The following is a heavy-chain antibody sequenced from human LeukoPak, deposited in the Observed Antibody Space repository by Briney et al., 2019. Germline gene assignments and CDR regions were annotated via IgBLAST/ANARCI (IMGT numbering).Heavy chain of an antibody. CDR3: ASQTNTNHRAAAGEFDY. Sequence: GASVRVSCKASGGTFSSYAISWARQAPGQGLEWMGGIIPIFGTANYAQKFQGRVTITTDESTSTAYMELSSLRSEDTAVYYCASQTNTNHRAAAGEFDYWGQGTLVTVSS. J-gene: IGHJ4*02. CDR1: GGTFSSYA. V-gene: IGHV1-69*05. D-gene: IGHD6-13*01. CDR2: IIPIFGTA.